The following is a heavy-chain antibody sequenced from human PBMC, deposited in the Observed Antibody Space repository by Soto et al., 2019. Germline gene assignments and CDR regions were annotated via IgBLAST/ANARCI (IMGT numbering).Heavy chain of an antibody. Sequence: SETLSLTCSVSGSISSTEYYWGWIRQPPGKGLEWIGSVCYSGSTDYNPSLKSRVTISVDTSKNQFSLRVSSVTAADTALYYCARQLNYDFWSGSGYFDNWGQGALVTVSS. V-gene: IGHV4-39*01. CDR3: ARQLNYDFWSGSGYFDN. J-gene: IGHJ4*02. CDR2: VCYSGST. CDR1: GSISSTEYY. D-gene: IGHD3-3*01.